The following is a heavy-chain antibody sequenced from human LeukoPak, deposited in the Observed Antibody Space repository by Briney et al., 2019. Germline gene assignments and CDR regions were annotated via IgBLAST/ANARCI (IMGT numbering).Heavy chain of an antibody. J-gene: IGHJ4*02. CDR3: AKGYYYGSGSYRSFDY. Sequence: PGVSLRLSCAASGFTFSSYSMIWVRQAPGKGLEWVSAISGSCWSTYYADSVKGRFTISRDNSKNTLYLQMNSLRAEDTAVYYCAKGYYYGSGSYRSFDYWGQGTLVTVSS. V-gene: IGHV3-23*01. CDR2: ISGSCWST. D-gene: IGHD3-10*01. CDR1: GFTFSSYS.